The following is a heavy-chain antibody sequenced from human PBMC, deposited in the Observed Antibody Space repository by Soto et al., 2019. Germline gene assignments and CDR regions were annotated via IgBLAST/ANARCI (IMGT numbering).Heavy chain of an antibody. CDR1: GFTFSNAW. CDR3: TTGRYGAYSFYYGMDV. Sequence: EVQLVESGGGLVKPGGSLRLSCAAAGFTFSNAWMSWVRQAPGKGQEWVGRIKSKTDGGTTDYAAPVKGRYTISRDDSKNTLYLQMNSLKTEDTAVYYCTTGRYGAYSFYYGMDVWGQGTTVTVSS. CDR2: IKSKTDGGTT. J-gene: IGHJ6*02. D-gene: IGHD4-17*01. V-gene: IGHV3-15*01.